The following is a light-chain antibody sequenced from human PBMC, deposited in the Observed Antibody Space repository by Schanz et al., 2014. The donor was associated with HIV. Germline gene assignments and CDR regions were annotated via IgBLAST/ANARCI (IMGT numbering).Light chain of an antibody. V-gene: IGLV2-8*01. Sequence: QSALTQPPSASGSPGQSVTISCTGTTSDIGGYNYVSWYQQHPDKAPQLLIYEVNMRPSGVPDRFSGSKSGNTASLTISGLQAEDEADYYCCSYAGSYVFGTGTKLTVL. CDR3: CSYAGSYV. CDR2: EVN. CDR1: TSDIGGYNY. J-gene: IGLJ1*01.